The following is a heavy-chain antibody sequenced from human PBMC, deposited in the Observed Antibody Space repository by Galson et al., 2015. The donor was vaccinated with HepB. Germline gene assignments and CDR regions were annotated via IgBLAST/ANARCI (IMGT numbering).Heavy chain of an antibody. D-gene: IGHD2-21*01. V-gene: IGHV1-18*01. CDR2: ISPNNRDT. CDR3: ARGALIAVVVGSANNWFDP. Sequence: SVKVSCKASGYTFSTYSFTWVRQAPGQGLEWMGWISPNNRDTNYARKFQGRVTMTTDTSTSTAYMELRSLRSDDTAFYYCARGALIAVVVGSANNWFDPWGRLTLFTISS. J-gene: IGHJ5*02. CDR1: GYTFSTYS.